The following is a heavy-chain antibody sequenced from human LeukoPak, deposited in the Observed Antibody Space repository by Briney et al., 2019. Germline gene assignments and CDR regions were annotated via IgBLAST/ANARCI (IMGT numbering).Heavy chain of an antibody. Sequence: SETLSLTCTVSGGSISSSSYYWGWIRQPPGKGLEWIGSPYYSGSTYYNPSLKSRVTISVDTSKNQFSLKLNSVTAADTAVYYCARHSAIYSSFDYWGQGTLVTVSS. D-gene: IGHD5-18*01. CDR3: ARHSAIYSSFDY. J-gene: IGHJ4*02. V-gene: IGHV4-39*01. CDR1: GGSISSSSYY. CDR2: PYYSGST.